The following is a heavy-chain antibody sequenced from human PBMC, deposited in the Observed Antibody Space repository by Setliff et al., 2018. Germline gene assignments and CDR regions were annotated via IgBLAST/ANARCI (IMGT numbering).Heavy chain of an antibody. D-gene: IGHD3-22*01. CDR1: GYSISSGYY. V-gene: IGHV4-38-2*01. CDR3: ARQPEGGYYDSSGYYGMAPYYFDC. Sequence: PSETLSLTCAVSGYSISSGYYWGWIRQPPGKGLEWIGSIYHSGSTYHNPSLKSRVTISVDTSKNQFSLKLSSVTAADTAVYYCARQPEGGYYDSSGYYGMAPYYFDCWGQGTLVTVSS. CDR2: IYHSGST. J-gene: IGHJ4*02.